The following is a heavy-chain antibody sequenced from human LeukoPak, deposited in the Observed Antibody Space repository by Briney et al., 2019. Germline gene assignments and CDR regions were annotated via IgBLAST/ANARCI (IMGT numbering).Heavy chain of an antibody. V-gene: IGHV1-24*01. CDR3: ATASPIAAAATGWFDP. J-gene: IGHJ5*02. CDR1: GYTLTELS. CDR2: FDPEDGET. D-gene: IGHD6-13*01. Sequence: ASVKVSCKVSGYTLTELSMHWVRQAPGKGLEWMGGFDPEDGETIYAQKFQGRVTMTEDTSTDTAYMELSSLRSEDTAVYYCATASPIAAAATGWFDPWGQGTQVTVSS.